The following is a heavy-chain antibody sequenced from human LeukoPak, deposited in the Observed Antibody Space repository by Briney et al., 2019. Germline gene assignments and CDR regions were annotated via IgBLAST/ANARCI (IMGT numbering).Heavy chain of an antibody. CDR3: ARVRFWSGYYTEGPFDY. CDR2: INHSGST. Sequence: SETLSLTCAVYGGSFSGYYWSWIRQPPGKGLEWIGEINHSGSTNYNPSLKSRVTISVDTSKNQFSLKLSSVTAADTAVYYCARVRFWSGYYTEGPFDYWGQGTLVTVSS. CDR1: GGSFSGYY. V-gene: IGHV4-34*01. D-gene: IGHD3-3*01. J-gene: IGHJ4*02.